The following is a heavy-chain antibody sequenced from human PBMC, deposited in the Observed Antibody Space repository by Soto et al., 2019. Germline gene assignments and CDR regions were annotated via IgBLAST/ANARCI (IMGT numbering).Heavy chain of an antibody. CDR2: INHSGST. Sequence: SETQSLTCAVCGGSFSDYSWNWNWIRQPPGKGLEWIGEINHSGSTSHNPSLKSRVTLSLDTSKNQFSLILTSVTAADTAVYYCARGALNYDLWSCPINGGRDVWGLGTTGTVS. J-gene: IGHJ6*02. D-gene: IGHD3-3*01. V-gene: IGHV4-34*01. CDR3: ARGALNYDLWSCPINGGRDV. CDR1: GGSFSDYSWN.